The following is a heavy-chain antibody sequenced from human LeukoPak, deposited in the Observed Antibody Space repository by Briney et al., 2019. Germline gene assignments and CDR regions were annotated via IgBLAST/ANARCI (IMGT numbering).Heavy chain of an antibody. J-gene: IGHJ5*02. Sequence: GGSLRLSCAASGFTFSTSTMNWVRQAPGKGLEWVSYISSTSNYIYYADSVKGRFTISRDNAENSLYLQMNSLRAEDTAVYYCVRIPNSANFPNWFDPWGQGPLVTVSS. CDR3: VRIPNSANFPNWFDP. CDR1: GFTFSTST. D-gene: IGHD4/OR15-4a*01. V-gene: IGHV3-21*01. CDR2: ISSTSNYI.